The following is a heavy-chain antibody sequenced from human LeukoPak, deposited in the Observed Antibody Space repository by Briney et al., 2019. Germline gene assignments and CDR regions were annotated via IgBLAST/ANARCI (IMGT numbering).Heavy chain of an antibody. CDR3: ARSYGSGSSNWFDP. V-gene: IGHV4-59*01. CDR1: GASISSYF. J-gene: IGHJ5*02. D-gene: IGHD3-10*01. CDR2: IYYSGST. Sequence: TPSETLSLTCTVSGASISSYFWSWIRQPPGKGLEWIGYIYYSGSTKYNPSLKSRVTVSVDTSKDQFSLKLSSVTAADTAVYYCARSYGSGSSNWFDPGGQGTLVTVSS.